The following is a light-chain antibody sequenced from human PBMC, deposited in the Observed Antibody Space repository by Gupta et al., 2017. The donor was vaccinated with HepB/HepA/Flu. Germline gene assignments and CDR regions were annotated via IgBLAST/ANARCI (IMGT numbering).Light chain of an antibody. CDR1: QDITNY. J-gene: IGKJ5*01. CDR2: DSS. Sequence: DIQMTQSPSSLSASVGDRITIACQATQDITNYLHWYQQQPGKAPELLIYDSSNSETGGPSRFSGSESVRHMTLTINSMKPTAIATYYCQQFEKHPLTCGEGTRIEIK. CDR3: QQFEKHPLT. V-gene: IGKV1-33*01.